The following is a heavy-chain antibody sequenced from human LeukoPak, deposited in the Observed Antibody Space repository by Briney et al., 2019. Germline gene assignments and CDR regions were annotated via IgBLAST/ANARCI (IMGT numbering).Heavy chain of an antibody. CDR3: ARYGSRTFDY. Sequence: SETLSLTCTVSGGSINSGDYYWSWIRQPPGKGLEWIGYIYYTGITYYNPSLKSRVTISVDTSKNQFSLKLSSVTAADTAVYYCARYGSRTFDYWGQGTLVTVSS. CDR2: IYYTGIT. J-gene: IGHJ4*02. V-gene: IGHV4-30-4*01. D-gene: IGHD3-10*01. CDR1: GGSINSGDYY.